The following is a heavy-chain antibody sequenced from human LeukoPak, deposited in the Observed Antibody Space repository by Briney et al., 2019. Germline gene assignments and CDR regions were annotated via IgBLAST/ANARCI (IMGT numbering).Heavy chain of an antibody. CDR2: IIPILGIA. V-gene: IGHV1-69*04. D-gene: IGHD4-17*01. CDR3: ARDSQTTVTSYFDY. CDR1: GGTFSSYA. Sequence: ASVKVSCKASGGTFSSYAISWVRQAPGQGLEWMGRIIPILGIANYAQKFQGRVTITADKSTSTAYMELGSLRSEDTAVYYCARDSQTTVTSYFDYWGQGTLVTVSS. J-gene: IGHJ4*02.